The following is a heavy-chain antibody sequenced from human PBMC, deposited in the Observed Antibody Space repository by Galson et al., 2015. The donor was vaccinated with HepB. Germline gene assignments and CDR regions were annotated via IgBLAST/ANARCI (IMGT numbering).Heavy chain of an antibody. V-gene: IGHV3-30-3*01. CDR3: AGGDWEHNHWYFDL. CDR1: GFTFSNYA. J-gene: IGHJ2*01. D-gene: IGHD1-26*01. Sequence: SLRLSCAASGFTFSNYAIHWVRQAPGKGLEWVAVISYDGSKTYYADSVKGRFTISRDNAKNPLYLQMNTLRDEDTAVYYCAGGDWEHNHWYFDLWGRGTLVFVSS. CDR2: ISYDGSKT.